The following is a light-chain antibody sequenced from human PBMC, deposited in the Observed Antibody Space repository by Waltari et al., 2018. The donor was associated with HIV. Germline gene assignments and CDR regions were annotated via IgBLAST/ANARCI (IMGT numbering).Light chain of an antibody. V-gene: IGLV4-69*01. J-gene: IGLJ3*02. CDR2: VNNDGSH. CDR1: SGHSSYA. CDR3: QSWDTGIQV. Sequence: QLVLTQSPSASASLGASVKLTCTLSSGHSSYAIAWHQQQPEKGPRYLMKVNNDGSHSKGDAIPDRFSGSTSGAERYLTISRLQSEDEADYYCQSWDTGIQVFGGGTKLTVL.